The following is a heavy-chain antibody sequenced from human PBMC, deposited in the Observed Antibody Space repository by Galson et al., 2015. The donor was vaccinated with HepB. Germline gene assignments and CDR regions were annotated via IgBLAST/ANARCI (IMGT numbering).Heavy chain of an antibody. CDR3: ARARSSTSCPYGMDV. J-gene: IGHJ6*02. CDR1: GFTFSSYD. V-gene: IGHV3-13*05. CDR2: IGTAGDP. Sequence: SLRLSCAASGFTFSSYDMHWVRQATGKGLEWVSAIGTAGDPYYPGSVKGRFTISRENAENSLYLQMNSLRAGDTAVYYCARARSSTSCPYGMDVWGQGTTVTVSS. D-gene: IGHD2-2*01.